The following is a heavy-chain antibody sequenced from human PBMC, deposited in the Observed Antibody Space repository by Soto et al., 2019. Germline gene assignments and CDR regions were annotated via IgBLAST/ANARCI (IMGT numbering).Heavy chain of an antibody. J-gene: IGHJ5*02. CDR3: ARDVAATGAARWLDP. CDR1: GFPFGRHG. Sequence: QVQVVESGGGVVQPGRSLRLSCEASGFPFGRHGMHWVRQAPGKGLEWVAFIWYDGSHKDYAASGRGRFTSSRDDSKNTLYLQMDNLRGEDTSIYYCARDVAATGAARWLDPWGQGTLVSVSS. V-gene: IGHV3-33*01. D-gene: IGHD6-13*01. CDR2: IWYDGSHK.